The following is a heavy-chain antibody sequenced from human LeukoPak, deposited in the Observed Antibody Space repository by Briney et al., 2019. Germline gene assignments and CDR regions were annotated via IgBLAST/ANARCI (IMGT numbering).Heavy chain of an antibody. CDR3: TPARGYSGYGLFDY. Sequence: GGSLRLSCAASGFTFSNAWMSWVRQAPGKGLEWVGRIKSKTDGGTTDYAAPVKGRFTISRDDSKNTLYLQMNSLKTEDTAVYYCTPARGYSGYGLFDYWGQGTLVTVSS. CDR1: GFTFSNAW. D-gene: IGHD5-12*01. J-gene: IGHJ4*02. V-gene: IGHV3-15*01. CDR2: IKSKTDGGTT.